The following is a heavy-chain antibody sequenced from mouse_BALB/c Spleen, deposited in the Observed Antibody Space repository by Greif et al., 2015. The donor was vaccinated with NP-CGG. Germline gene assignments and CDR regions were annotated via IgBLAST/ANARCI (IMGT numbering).Heavy chain of an antibody. CDR1: GYAFSSSW. Sequence: VQLQQSGPELVKPGASVKISCNASGYAFSSSWMNWVKQRPGQGLEWIGRIYPGDGDTNYNGKFKGKATLTADKSSSTAYMQLSSLTSVGSAVYFCASPIYYDYDEAMDYWGQGTSVTVSS. J-gene: IGHJ4*01. CDR2: IYPGDGDT. D-gene: IGHD2-4*01. V-gene: IGHV1-82*01. CDR3: ASPIYYDYDEAMDY.